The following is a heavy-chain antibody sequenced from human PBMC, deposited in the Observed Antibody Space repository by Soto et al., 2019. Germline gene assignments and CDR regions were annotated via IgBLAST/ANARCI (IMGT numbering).Heavy chain of an antibody. CDR1: GFTFSSYA. V-gene: IGHV3-23*01. J-gene: IGHJ4*02. Sequence: GGSLSLSCAASGFTFSSYAMSWVRQAPGKGLEWVSAISGSGGSTYYADSVKGRFTISRDNSKNTLYLQMNSLRAEDTAVYYCAKASSGESSGYYNYWGQGTLVTGSS. CDR3: AKASSGESSGYYNY. CDR2: ISGSGGST. D-gene: IGHD3-22*01.